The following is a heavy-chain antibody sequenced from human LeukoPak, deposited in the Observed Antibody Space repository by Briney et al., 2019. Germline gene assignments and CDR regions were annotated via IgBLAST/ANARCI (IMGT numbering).Heavy chain of an antibody. Sequence: GGSLRLSCAASGFTFSSYAMSWVRQAPGKGLGWVSAISGSGGSTYYADSVKGRFTISRDNSKNTLYLQMNSLRAEDTAVYYCAKFRGWELLDPYYYYYGMDVWGQGTTVTVSS. CDR3: AKFRGWELLDPYYYYYGMDV. CDR2: ISGSGGST. D-gene: IGHD1-26*01. V-gene: IGHV3-23*01. J-gene: IGHJ6*02. CDR1: GFTFSSYA.